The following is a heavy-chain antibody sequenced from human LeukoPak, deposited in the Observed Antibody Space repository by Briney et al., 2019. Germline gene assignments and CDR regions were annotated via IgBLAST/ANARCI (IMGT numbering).Heavy chain of an antibody. J-gene: IGHJ4*02. CDR3: ARGVEPLAANTLAY. CDR1: GFTVITNA. V-gene: IGHV3-53*01. CDR2: LYSDGNT. D-gene: IGHD1-14*01. Sequence: HPGGSLRLSCAASGFTVITNAMTWVRQAPGKGLEWISVLYSDGNTKYADSVQGRFTISRDNSKNTLYLEMNSLSPDDTAVYYCARGVEPLAANTLAYWGQGTLVTVSS.